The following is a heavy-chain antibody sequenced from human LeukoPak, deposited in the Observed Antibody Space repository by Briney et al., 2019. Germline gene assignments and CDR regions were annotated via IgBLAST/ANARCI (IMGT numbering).Heavy chain of an antibody. CDR3: AREEGIVGASDY. CDR1: GFTFSSYW. CDR2: MNSDGSST. D-gene: IGHD1-26*01. Sequence: GGSLRLSCAASGFTFSSYWMHWVRQAPGKGLVWVSRMNSDGSSTSYADSVKGRLTISRDNAKNTLYLQMNSLRPEDTAVYYCAREEGIVGASDYWGQGTLVTVSS. J-gene: IGHJ4*02. V-gene: IGHV3-74*01.